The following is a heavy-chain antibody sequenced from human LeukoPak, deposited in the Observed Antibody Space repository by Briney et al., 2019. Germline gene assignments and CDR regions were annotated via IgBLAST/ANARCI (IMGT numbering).Heavy chain of an antibody. CDR2: IIPIFGTA. D-gene: IGHD6-13*01. V-gene: IGHV1-69*05. CDR1: GYTFTSYD. CDR3: ARDSEAAAAGTIYSYYMDV. Sequence: SVTVSCKASGYTFTSYDINWVRQAPGQGLEWMGGIIPIFGTANYPQKFQGRVTITTDESTSTAYMELSSLRSEDTAVYYCARDSEAAAAGTIYSYYMDVWGKGTTVTVSS. J-gene: IGHJ6*03.